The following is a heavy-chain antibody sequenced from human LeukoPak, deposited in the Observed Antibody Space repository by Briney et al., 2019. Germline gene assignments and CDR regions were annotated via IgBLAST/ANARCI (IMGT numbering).Heavy chain of an antibody. J-gene: IGHJ5*02. Sequence: SETLSLTCTVSGGSISSYYWSWIRQPPGKGLEWIGYIYYSGSTNYNPSLKSRVTISVDTSKNQFSLKLSSVTAEDTAVYYCARGGPIVVVVAATRDWFDPWGQGTLVTVSS. V-gene: IGHV4-59*01. D-gene: IGHD2-15*01. CDR1: GGSISSYY. CDR2: IYYSGST. CDR3: ARGGPIVVVVAATRDWFDP.